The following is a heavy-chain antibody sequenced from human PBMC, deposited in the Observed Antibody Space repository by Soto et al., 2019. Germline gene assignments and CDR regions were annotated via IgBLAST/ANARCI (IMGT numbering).Heavy chain of an antibody. Sequence: PGGSLILSCAASGFTFSGSARHWGRQAAGQGLGWVGRSRSKTNSFAAAYAASVNGRFTISRDDSKNTAYLQMNSLKTEDTAVYYCSRTVVGSTGDYWGQGTLVTVSS. D-gene: IGHD1-26*01. J-gene: IGHJ4*02. CDR1: GFTFSGSA. CDR3: SRTVVGSTGDY. CDR2: SRSKTNSFAA. V-gene: IGHV3-73*01.